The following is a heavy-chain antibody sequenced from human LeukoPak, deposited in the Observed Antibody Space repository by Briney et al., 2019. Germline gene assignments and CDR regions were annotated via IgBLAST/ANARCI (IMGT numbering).Heavy chain of an antibody. V-gene: IGHV1-69*13. CDR1: GGTFSSYA. CDR3: ASHQARYSSGWYFGPFDY. D-gene: IGHD6-19*01. J-gene: IGHJ4*02. Sequence: SVKVSCKAYGGTFSSYAISWVRQAPGQGLEWMGGIIPIFGTANYAQKFQGRVTITADESTSTAYMELSSLRSEDTAVYYCASHQARYSSGWYFGPFDYWGQGTLVTVSS. CDR2: IIPIFGTA.